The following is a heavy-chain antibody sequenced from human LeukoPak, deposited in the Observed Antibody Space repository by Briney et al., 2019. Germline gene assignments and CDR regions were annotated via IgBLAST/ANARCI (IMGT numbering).Heavy chain of an antibody. Sequence: GESLRISCKASGYTFTNYWIGWVRRMPGKGLEWMGIIYPGDSDTRYSPSFQGQVTISADKSISTAYLQWSSLKASDTAMYYCARPYYYDSSGYGAFDIWGQGTMVTVSS. CDR2: IYPGDSDT. CDR3: ARPYYYDSSGYGAFDI. V-gene: IGHV5-51*01. D-gene: IGHD3-22*01. CDR1: GYTFTNYW. J-gene: IGHJ3*02.